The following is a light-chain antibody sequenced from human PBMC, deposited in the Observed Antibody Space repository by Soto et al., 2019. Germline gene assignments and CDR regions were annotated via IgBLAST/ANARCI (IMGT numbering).Light chain of an antibody. J-gene: IGLJ2*01. Sequence: QSALTQPRSVSGSPGQSVTISCTGTSSDVGGYKYVSWYQQHPGKAPKVIIYDVNKRPSGVPDRFSGSKSGSTASLTISGLQTEDEADYYCCSYAGSYTLIFGGGTKVTVL. CDR3: CSYAGSYTLI. CDR2: DVN. CDR1: SSDVGGYKY. V-gene: IGLV2-11*01.